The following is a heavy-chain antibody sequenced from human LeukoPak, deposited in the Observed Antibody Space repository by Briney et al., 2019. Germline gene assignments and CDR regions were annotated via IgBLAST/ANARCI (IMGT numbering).Heavy chain of an antibody. CDR1: GFTFSSYW. J-gene: IGHJ6*03. V-gene: IGHV3-7*01. CDR2: IKQDGSEK. CDR3: ARDRYYDSRDMDV. Sequence: GGSLRLSCAASGFTFSSYWMSWVRQAPGKGLEWVANIKQDGSEKCYVDSVKGRFTISRDNAKNSLYLQMNSLRAEDTAVYYCARDRYYDSRDMDVWGKGTTVTISS. D-gene: IGHD3-22*01.